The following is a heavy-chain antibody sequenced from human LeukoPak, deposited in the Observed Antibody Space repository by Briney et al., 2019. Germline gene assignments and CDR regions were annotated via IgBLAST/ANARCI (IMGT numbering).Heavy chain of an antibody. CDR3: ARDALPPYYYDSSGRDAFDI. D-gene: IGHD3-22*01. V-gene: IGHV4-38-2*02. J-gene: IGHJ3*02. Sequence: PSETLSLTCTVSGYSISSGYYWGWIRQPPGKGLEWIGSIYHSGSTYYNPSLKSRVTISVDTSKNQFSLKLSSVTAADTAVYYCARDALPPYYYDSSGRDAFDIWGQGTMVTVSS. CDR1: GYSISSGYY. CDR2: IYHSGST.